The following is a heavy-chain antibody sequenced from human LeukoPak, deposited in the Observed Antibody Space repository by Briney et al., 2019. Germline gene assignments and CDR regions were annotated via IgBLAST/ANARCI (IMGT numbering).Heavy chain of an antibody. J-gene: IGHJ6*02. CDR1: GGTFSSYA. D-gene: IGHD2-15*01. Sequence: SVKVSCKASGGTFSSYAISWVRQAPGQGLEWMGRIIPILGIANYAQKFQGRVTITADKSTSTAYMELSSLRSEDTAVYYCARDFGRVLYCSGGSCYPRHYGMDVWGQGTTVTVSS. V-gene: IGHV1-69*04. CDR2: IIPILGIA. CDR3: ARDFGRVLYCSGGSCYPRHYGMDV.